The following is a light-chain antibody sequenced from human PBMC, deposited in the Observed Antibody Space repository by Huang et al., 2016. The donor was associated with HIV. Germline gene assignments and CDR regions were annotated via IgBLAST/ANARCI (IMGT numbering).Light chain of an antibody. J-gene: IGKJ5*01. CDR3: QQYYSTPPIT. CDR2: AAS. CDR1: QGISNS. V-gene: IGKV1-NL1*01. Sequence: DIQMTQSPSSLSASVGDRVTITCRASQGISNSLAWYQQKPGKAPKLLLYAASRLKSGVPSRFSGSGSGTDYTLTISSLQPEDFATYYCQQYYSTPPITVGRGTRLEIK.